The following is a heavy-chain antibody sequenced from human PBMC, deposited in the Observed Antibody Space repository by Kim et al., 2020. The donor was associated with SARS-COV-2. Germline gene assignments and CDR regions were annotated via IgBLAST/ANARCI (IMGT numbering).Heavy chain of an antibody. V-gene: IGHV1-8*01. CDR1: GYIFGRYD. Sequence: ASVKVSCTASGYIFGRYDISWVRQATGQGLEWMGWMNPRNGDTGYAQRFQGRVTMTRNTSINTAYMELSSLRSDDTAVYYCARADYGDSLDYWGQGTLVTVSS. CDR2: MNPRNGDT. D-gene: IGHD4-17*01. J-gene: IGHJ4*02. CDR3: ARADYGDSLDY.